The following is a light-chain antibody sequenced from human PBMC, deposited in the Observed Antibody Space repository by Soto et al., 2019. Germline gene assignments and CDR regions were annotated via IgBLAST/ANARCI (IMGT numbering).Light chain of an antibody. Sequence: EIVLTQSPGTLSLSPGERATLSCRASQSVSSSYLAWYQQKPGQAPRLLIYGASSRATGIPDRFSGSGSGTDFTLTISRLEPEDFEVYYCQQYGSSPITFGQGTRWRL. CDR2: GAS. V-gene: IGKV3-20*01. CDR3: QQYGSSPIT. J-gene: IGKJ5*01. CDR1: QSVSSSY.